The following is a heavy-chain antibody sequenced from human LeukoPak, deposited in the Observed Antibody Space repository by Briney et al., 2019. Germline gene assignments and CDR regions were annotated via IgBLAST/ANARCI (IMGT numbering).Heavy chain of an antibody. V-gene: IGHV4-34*01. J-gene: IGHJ4*02. CDR3: ARWSDYYDSSRYSGLDY. Sequence: SETLSLTCAVNGGSFSGYYWSWLRQPPGKGLERIGEINHSGSTNYKPSLKSRVTISVDTSKNQFSLKLRTVNTADTAVYYCARWSDYYDSSRYSGLDYWGRGTLVTVSS. CDR2: INHSGST. D-gene: IGHD3-22*01. CDR1: GGSFSGYY.